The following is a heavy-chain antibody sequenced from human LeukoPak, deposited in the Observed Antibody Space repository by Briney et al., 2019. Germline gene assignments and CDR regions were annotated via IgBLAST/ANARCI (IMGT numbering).Heavy chain of an antibody. D-gene: IGHD3-10*01. CDR3: AKRRQYYCSGDYYRDP. V-gene: IGHV3-23*01. J-gene: IGHJ5*02. Sequence: GSLRLSCAASGFTFSSYAMSWVRQAPGKGLEWVSSISGSGTNTYYADSVKGRFTISRDNSRNLLFLQMSSLRVEDTAVYYCAKRRQYYCSGDYYRDPWGQGTLVTVSS. CDR2: ISGSGTNT. CDR1: GFTFSSYA.